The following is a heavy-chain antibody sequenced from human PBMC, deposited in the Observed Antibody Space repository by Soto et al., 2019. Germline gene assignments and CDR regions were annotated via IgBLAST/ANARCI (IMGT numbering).Heavy chain of an antibody. J-gene: IGHJ4*02. Sequence: QVQLVQSGAEVKKPGASVKVSCKASGYTFTSYDINWVRQATGQGLEWMGWMNPNSGNTGYAQKFQARXTXTXXTSISTAYMALSSLRSEDTAVYYCARTLYGDNVDYWGQGTLVTVSS. D-gene: IGHD4-17*01. CDR3: ARTLYGDNVDY. CDR2: MNPNSGNT. CDR1: GYTFTSYD. V-gene: IGHV1-8*01.